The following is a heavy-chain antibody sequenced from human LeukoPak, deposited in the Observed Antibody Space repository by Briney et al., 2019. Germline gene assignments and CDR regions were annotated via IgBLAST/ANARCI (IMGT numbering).Heavy chain of an antibody. CDR3: ARDYYGSGSY. V-gene: IGHV3-74*01. Sequence: GGSLRLSCAAPGFTFSGYWMLWVRQAPGKGLVWVSRISNDGTTTNYADSVKGRFTISRDNAKNTLYLQMNSLRAEDTAVYYCARDYYGSGSYWGQGALVTVSS. CDR1: GFTFSGYW. D-gene: IGHD3-10*01. CDR2: ISNDGTTT. J-gene: IGHJ4*02.